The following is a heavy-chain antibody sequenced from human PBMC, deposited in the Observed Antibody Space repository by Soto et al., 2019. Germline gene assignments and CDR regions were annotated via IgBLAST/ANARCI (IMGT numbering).Heavy chain of an antibody. CDR1: GFTFSSYG. CDR3: AQDEDGGSYPGGEAFDI. Sequence: QVQLVESGGGVVQPGRSLRLSCAASGFTFSSYGMHWVRQAPGKGLEWVTVISYDGSNKYYADSVKGRFTISRDNSKNTLYLQMNSLRAEDTAVYYCAQDEDGGSYPGGEAFDIWGQGTMVTVSS. D-gene: IGHD1-26*01. J-gene: IGHJ3*02. CDR2: ISYDGSNK. V-gene: IGHV3-30*18.